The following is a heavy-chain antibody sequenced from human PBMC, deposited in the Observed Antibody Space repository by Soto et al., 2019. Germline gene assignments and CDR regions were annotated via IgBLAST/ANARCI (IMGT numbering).Heavy chain of an antibody. D-gene: IGHD3-16*01. CDR2: ISYDGSNK. CDR1: GFTFSSYA. V-gene: IGHV3-30-3*01. J-gene: IGHJ4*02. Sequence: QVQLVESGGGVVQPGRSLRLSCAASGFTFSSYAMHWVRQARGKGLEWVAVISYDGSNKYYADSVKGRFTISRDNSKNTLYLQMNSLRAEDTAVYYCARETIGSRRFFDYWGQGTLVTVSS. CDR3: ARETIGSRRFFDY.